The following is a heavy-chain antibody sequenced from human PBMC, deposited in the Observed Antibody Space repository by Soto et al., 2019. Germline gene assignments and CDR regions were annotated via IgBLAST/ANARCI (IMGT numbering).Heavy chain of an antibody. D-gene: IGHD3-10*01. Sequence: QVQLVESGGGVVQPGRSLRLSCAASGFTFINYGFHWVRQAPGKGLEWVAVIWYDGSNKYYADSVKGRFTISRDNSKNTLYLQMNSLRAEDTAVYYCARSGSGSYSFDWFDPWGQGTLVTVSS. CDR3: ARSGSGSYSFDWFDP. CDR1: GFTFINYG. V-gene: IGHV3-30*19. J-gene: IGHJ5*02. CDR2: IWYDGSNK.